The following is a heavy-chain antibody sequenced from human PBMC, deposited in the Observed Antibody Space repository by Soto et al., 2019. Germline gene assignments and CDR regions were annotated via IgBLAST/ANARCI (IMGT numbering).Heavy chain of an antibody. V-gene: IGHV3-23*01. CDR2: ISGSGGST. CDR3: AKVGGYYRSGIQYYMDV. CDR1: GFTFSSYA. Sequence: EVQLLESGGGLVQPGGSLRLSCAASGFTFSSYAMSWVRQAPGKGLEWVSAISGSGGSTYYADFVKGRFTISRDNSKKTLYLQMNSLRAEDTAVYYCAKVGGYYRSGIQYYMDVWGKGTTVTVSS. D-gene: IGHD3-10*01. J-gene: IGHJ6*03.